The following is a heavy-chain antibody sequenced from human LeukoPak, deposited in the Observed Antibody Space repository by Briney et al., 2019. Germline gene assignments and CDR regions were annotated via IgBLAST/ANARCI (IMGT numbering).Heavy chain of an antibody. D-gene: IGHD6-13*01. Sequence: PGGSLRLSCAASGFTFSSYSMNWVCQAPGKGLEWVSSISSSSSYIYYADSVKGRFTISRDNAKNSLYLQMNSLRAEDTAVYYCARDRSIAAADPFDPWGQGTLVTVSS. CDR3: ARDRSIAAADPFDP. CDR1: GFTFSSYS. CDR2: ISSSSSYI. V-gene: IGHV3-21*01. J-gene: IGHJ5*02.